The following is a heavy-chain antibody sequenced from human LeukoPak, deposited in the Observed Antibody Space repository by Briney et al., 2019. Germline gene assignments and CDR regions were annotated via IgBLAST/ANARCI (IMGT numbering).Heavy chain of an antibody. Sequence: GGSLRLSCAASGFTFSSYAMSWVRQAPGKGLEWVSAISGSGGSTYYADSVKGRFTISRDNSKNTLYLQMNSLRAEDTAVYYCAKDMKPDGLWDADYWGQGTLVTVSS. CDR2: ISGSGGST. CDR1: GFTFSSYA. V-gene: IGHV3-23*01. J-gene: IGHJ4*02. CDR3: AKDMKPDGLWDADY. D-gene: IGHD1-26*01.